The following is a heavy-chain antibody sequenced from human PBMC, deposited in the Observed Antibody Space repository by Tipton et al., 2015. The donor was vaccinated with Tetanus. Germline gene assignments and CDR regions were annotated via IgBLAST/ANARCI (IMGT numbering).Heavy chain of an antibody. CDR2: IRQDGNIQ. CDR3: AKEGCSRCNGDSRFDI. J-gene: IGHJ3*02. Sequence: SLRLSCTAPGFMFSTNWMSWVRQAPGKGLEWVANIRQDGNIQYYVDSVKGRFTISRDNAKNSLYLQMNSLRAEDTAVYYCAKEGCSRCNGDSRFDIWGQGTKVTVSS. CDR1: GFMFSTNW. V-gene: IGHV3-7*01. D-gene: IGHD2-15*01.